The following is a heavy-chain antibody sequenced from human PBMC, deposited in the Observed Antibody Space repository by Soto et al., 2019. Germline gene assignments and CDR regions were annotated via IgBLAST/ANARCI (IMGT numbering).Heavy chain of an antibody. CDR1: GFTFTRYS. Sequence: GGSLRLSCAASGFTFTRYSMDWVRQAPGKGLEWVSSISSSGSFMNYADSVKGRFTISRDNAKNSLYLQMSSLKDEDTAVYYCARDPPTGTTLDWFDSWGQGTLVTVSS. J-gene: IGHJ5*01. CDR2: ISSSGSFM. D-gene: IGHD1-7*01. V-gene: IGHV3-21*01. CDR3: ARDPPTGTTLDWFDS.